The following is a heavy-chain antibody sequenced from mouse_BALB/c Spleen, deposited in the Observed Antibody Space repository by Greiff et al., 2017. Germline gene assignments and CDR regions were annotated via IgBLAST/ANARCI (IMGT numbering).Heavy chain of an antibody. V-gene: IGHV3-2*02. CDR1: GYSITSDYA. CDR2: ISYSGST. J-gene: IGHJ3*01. D-gene: IGHD2-10*02. CDR3: ARSKGYGNFFAY. Sequence: EVQLQESGPGLVKPSQSLSLTCTVTGYSITSDYAWNWIRQFPGNKLEWMGYISYSGSTSYNPSLKSRISITRDTSKNQFFLQLNSVTTEDTATYYCARSKGYGNFFAYWGQGTLVTVSA.